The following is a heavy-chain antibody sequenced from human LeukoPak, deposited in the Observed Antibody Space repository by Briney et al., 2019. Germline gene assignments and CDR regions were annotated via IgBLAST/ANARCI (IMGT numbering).Heavy chain of an antibody. CDR3: TRDIVVPAARGALPYYFDY. J-gene: IGHJ4*02. Sequence: GSLRLSCTASGFTSGDYAMSGVRQAPGRGLGWVSFIRSKAFGATTEYAASGKGRFTLSRDDSKSIAYLKMNSLKTEDTAVYYCTRDIVVPAARGALPYYFDYWGQGTLVTVSS. CDR1: GFTSGDYA. CDR2: IRSKAFGATT. V-gene: IGHV3-49*04. D-gene: IGHD2-2*01.